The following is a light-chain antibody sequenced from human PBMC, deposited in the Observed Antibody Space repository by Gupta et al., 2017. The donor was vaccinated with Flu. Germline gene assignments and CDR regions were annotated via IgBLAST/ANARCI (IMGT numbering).Light chain of an antibody. CDR1: SSYIGAGYD. CDR2: DNR. J-gene: IGLJ3*02. Sequence: QSVLTQSPSVTGAPGQRVTISCSGISSYIGAGYDVHWYQQLPRTAPRLLIYDNRNRPSVVPDRFSGSRSGTSASLVITGLQAEDEADYYCQSYDIILSCVVFGGGTKLTVL. CDR3: QSYDIILSCVV. V-gene: IGLV1-40*01.